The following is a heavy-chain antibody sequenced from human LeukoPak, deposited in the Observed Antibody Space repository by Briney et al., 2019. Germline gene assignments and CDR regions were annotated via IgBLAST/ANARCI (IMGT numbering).Heavy chain of an antibody. CDR3: ARGRGINTCSGGSCYVSHFPHYYYYYYMDV. CDR1: GFTFSSYD. V-gene: IGHV3-13*03. D-gene: IGHD2-15*01. J-gene: IGHJ6*03. Sequence: GGSLRLSCAACGFTFSSYDMHWVRQATGKGLEWVSAIGTAGDTYYPGSVKGQFTISRENAKNSLYLQMNSLRAGDTAVYYCARGRGINTCSGGSCYVSHFPHYYYYYYMDVWGKGTTVTVSS. CDR2: IGTAGDT.